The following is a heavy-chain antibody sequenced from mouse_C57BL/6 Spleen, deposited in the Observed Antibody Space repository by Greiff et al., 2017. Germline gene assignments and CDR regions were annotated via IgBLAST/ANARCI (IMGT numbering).Heavy chain of an antibody. CDR1: GYTFTNYW. CDR3: ARREGGYYFDY. CDR2: LYPGGGYT. Sequence: VQLQQSGAELVRPGTSVKMSCKASGYTFTNYWIGWAKQRPGHGLEWIGDLYPGGGYTNYNEKFKGKATLTADKSPSTAYMQFSSRTTEDSAIDYCARREGGYYFDYWGQGTTRTVSS. V-gene: IGHV1-63*01. J-gene: IGHJ2*01.